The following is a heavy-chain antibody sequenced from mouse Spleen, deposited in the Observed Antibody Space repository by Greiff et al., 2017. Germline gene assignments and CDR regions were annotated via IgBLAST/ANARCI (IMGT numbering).Heavy chain of an antibody. CDR1: GFTFSSYA. CDR3: AREDWMNYAMDY. D-gene: IGHD4-1*01. CDR2: ISSGGGNT. V-gene: IGHV5-9*04. Sequence: EVKLVESGGGLVKLGGSLKLSCAASGFTFSSYAMSWVRQTPEKRLEWVATISSGGGNTYYPDSVKGRFTISRDNAKNTLYLQMSSLKSEDTAMYYCAREDWMNYAMDYWGQGTSVTVSS. J-gene: IGHJ4*01.